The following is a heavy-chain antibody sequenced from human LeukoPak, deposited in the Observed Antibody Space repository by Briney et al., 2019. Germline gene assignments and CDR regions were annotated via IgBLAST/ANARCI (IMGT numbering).Heavy chain of an antibody. V-gene: IGHV1-2*06. D-gene: IGHD5-18*01. Sequence: ASVKVSCKASGYTFTGYYMHWVRQAPGQGLEWMGRINPNSGGTNYAQKFQGRVTMTRDTSISTAYMELSRLRSDDTAVYYCGRVTATGKYYYYYYMDVWGKGTTVTVSS. J-gene: IGHJ6*03. CDR2: INPNSGGT. CDR3: GRVTATGKYYYYYYMDV. CDR1: GYTFTGYY.